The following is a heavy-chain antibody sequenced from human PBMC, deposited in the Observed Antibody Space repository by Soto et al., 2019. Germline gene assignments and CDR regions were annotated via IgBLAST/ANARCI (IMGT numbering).Heavy chain of an antibody. CDR2: IYYSGRT. Sequence: QVQLQESGPGLVKPSETLSLTCTVSGGSISSYYWSWIRQPPGKGLEWIGYIYYSGRTNYNPSLKSRVTISVETSKHRFSLKLSSVTAADTAVYYCARPHGGSSGWDNWFDPWGQGTLVTVSS. CDR3: ARPHGGSSGWDNWFDP. J-gene: IGHJ5*02. D-gene: IGHD6-25*01. CDR1: GGSISSYY. V-gene: IGHV4-59*01.